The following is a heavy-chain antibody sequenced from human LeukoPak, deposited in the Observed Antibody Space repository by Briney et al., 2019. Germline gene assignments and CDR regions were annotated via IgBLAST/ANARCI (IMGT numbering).Heavy chain of an antibody. J-gene: IGHJ4*02. CDR2: MNPNSGNT. CDR3: ARAMITFGGVIEL. D-gene: IGHD3-16*02. CDR1: GHTFTSYD. V-gene: IGHV1-8*01. Sequence: GASVKVSCKASGHTFTSYDISWVRQATGQGLEWMGWMNPNSGNTGYAQKFQGRVTMTRNTSISTAYMELSSLRSEDTAVYYCARAMITFGGVIELWGQGTLVTVSS.